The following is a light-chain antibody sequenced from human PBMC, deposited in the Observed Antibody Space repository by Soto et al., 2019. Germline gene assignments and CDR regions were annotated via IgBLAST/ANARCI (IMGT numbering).Light chain of an antibody. V-gene: IGKV4-1*01. CDR2: WAS. CDR1: QSVFYSPNNKNY. CDR3: QQYYSTPFT. J-gene: IGKJ4*01. Sequence: DIVMTQSPDSLAVSLGERATINCKSSQSVFYSPNNKNYLAWYQQKPGQPPKPLIYWASTRESGVPDRFSGSGSGIDFTLTISSLQAEDVAVYYCQQYYSTPFTFGGGTKVEIK.